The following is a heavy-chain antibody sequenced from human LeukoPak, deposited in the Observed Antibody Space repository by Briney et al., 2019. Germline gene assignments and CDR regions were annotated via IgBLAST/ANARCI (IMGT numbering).Heavy chain of an antibody. CDR1: GFTFSSYG. Sequence: GGSLRLSCAASGFTFSSYGMSWVRQAPGKGLEWVSAISGSGGSTYYADSVKGRFTISRDNSKNTLSLQMHSLRADDTAVYYCAKEAGQRSSWSFDFWGQGTLVTVPS. D-gene: IGHD6-13*01. J-gene: IGHJ4*02. CDR3: AKEAGQRSSWSFDF. V-gene: IGHV3-23*01. CDR2: ISGSGGST.